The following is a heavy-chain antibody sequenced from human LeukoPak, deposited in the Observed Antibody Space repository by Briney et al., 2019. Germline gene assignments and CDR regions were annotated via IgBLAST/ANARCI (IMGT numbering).Heavy chain of an antibody. CDR2: FDPEDGET. J-gene: IGHJ4*02. CDR1: GYTLTELS. CDR3: ATEIPPYYDFWSGYVY. Sequence: ASVKVSCKVSGYTLTELSMHWVRQAPGKGLEWMGGFDPEDGETIYAQKFQGRVTMTEDTSTDTAYMELSSLRSEDTAVYYCATEIPPYYDFWSGYVYWGQGTLVTVSS. D-gene: IGHD3-3*01. V-gene: IGHV1-24*01.